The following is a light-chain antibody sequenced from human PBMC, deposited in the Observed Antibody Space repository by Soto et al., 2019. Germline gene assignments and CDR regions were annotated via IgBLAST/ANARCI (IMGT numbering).Light chain of an antibody. CDR3: QQYNSYST. CDR1: QTISSW. CDR2: DAS. V-gene: IGKV1-5*01. J-gene: IGKJ1*01. Sequence: DIQMTQSPFTLSASVGDRVTITCRASQTISSWLAWYQQIPGKAPKLLIYDASSLESGVPSRFSGSGSGTEFTLTISSLQPDDFATYYCQQYNSYSTFGQGTKVDIK.